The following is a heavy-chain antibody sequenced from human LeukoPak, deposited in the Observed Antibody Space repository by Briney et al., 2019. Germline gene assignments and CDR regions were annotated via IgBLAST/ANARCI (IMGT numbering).Heavy chain of an antibody. CDR3: AKVFGSYSSGYYYYGMDV. Sequence: GRSLRLSCAASGFTFSSYGMHWVRQAPGKGLEWVAVISYDGSNKYYADSVKGRFTISRDNSKKTLYLQMNSLRAEDTAVYYCAKVFGSYSSGYYYYGMDVWGQGTTVTVSS. CDR2: ISYDGSNK. J-gene: IGHJ6*02. V-gene: IGHV3-30*18. CDR1: GFTFSSYG. D-gene: IGHD1-26*01.